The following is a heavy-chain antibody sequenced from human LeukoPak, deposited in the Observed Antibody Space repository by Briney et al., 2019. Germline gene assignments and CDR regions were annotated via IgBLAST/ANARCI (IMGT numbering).Heavy chain of an antibody. Sequence: GGSLRLSCAAAGFTFSSYWMHCVRQAPGKGLVWVSRINTDGSSTIYADSVRGRFTISRDNAKNTLYLQMNSLRADDTAVYACARGNEWAFDYWAQGTLVTVSS. CDR1: GFTFSSYW. V-gene: IGHV3-74*01. CDR3: ARGNEWAFDY. CDR2: INTDGSST. D-gene: IGHD1-26*01. J-gene: IGHJ4*02.